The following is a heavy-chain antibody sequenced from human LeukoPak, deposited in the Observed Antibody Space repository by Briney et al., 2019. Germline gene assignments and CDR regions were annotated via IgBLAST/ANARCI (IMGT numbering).Heavy chain of an antibody. CDR2: IYTSGST. J-gene: IGHJ4*02. CDR3: ARGSDDFWSGYLVDY. Sequence: SETLSLTCSVSGGSVTSSSHYWSWIRQPAGKGLEWIGRIYTSGSTNYNPSLKSRVTISVDTSKNQFSLKLSSVTAADTAVYYCARGSDDFWSGYLVDYWGQGTLVTVSS. D-gene: IGHD3-3*01. CDR1: GGSVTSSSHY. V-gene: IGHV4-61*02.